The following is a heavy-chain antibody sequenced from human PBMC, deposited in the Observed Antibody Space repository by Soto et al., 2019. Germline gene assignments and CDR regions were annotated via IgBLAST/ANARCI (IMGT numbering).Heavy chain of an antibody. V-gene: IGHV1-69*01. CDR3: ARVDSGYDWYYYGMDV. D-gene: IGHD5-12*01. Sequence: QVQLVQSGAEVKKPGSSVKVSCKASGGTFSSYAISWVRQAPGQGLEWMGGIIPIFGSANYAQKFQGRVTINADESTSTADMELSSLRSEDTAVYYCARVDSGYDWYYYGMDVWGQGTTVTVSS. CDR1: GGTFSSYA. CDR2: IIPIFGSA. J-gene: IGHJ6*02.